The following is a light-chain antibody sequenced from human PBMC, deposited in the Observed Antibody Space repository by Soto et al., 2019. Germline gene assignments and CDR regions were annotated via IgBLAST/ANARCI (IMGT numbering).Light chain of an antibody. V-gene: IGKV1-12*01. Sequence: DIQMTQSPSSVSAAVGDRVTITCRASQGINKWLAWYQQKPGKAPQLLISAASTLRSGVPSRFSGSGSGTDFILTISNLQPEDFETYFCQQANSFPLTLGGGTKVDIK. CDR2: AAS. J-gene: IGKJ4*01. CDR3: QQANSFPLT. CDR1: QGINKW.